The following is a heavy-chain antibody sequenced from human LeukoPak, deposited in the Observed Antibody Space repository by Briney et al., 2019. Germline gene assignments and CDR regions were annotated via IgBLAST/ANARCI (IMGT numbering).Heavy chain of an antibody. J-gene: IGHJ4*02. CDR3: ARGGSGWYVDF. CDR1: GYTFTNYG. V-gene: IGHV1-18*01. CDR2: ISAYHANT. Sequence: ASVNVSCKASGYTFTNYGISWVRQAPGQGLEWMGWISAYHANTNSPQTLQHSVTMTTDTSTSTAYMELRSLRSDDTAVYYCARGGSGWYVDFWGQGTLVTVSS. D-gene: IGHD6-19*01.